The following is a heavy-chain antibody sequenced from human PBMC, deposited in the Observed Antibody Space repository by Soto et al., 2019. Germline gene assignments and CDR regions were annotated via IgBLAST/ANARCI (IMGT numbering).Heavy chain of an antibody. D-gene: IGHD3-22*01. CDR2: ISGSGTYT. J-gene: IGHJ6*02. CDR1: GFTVSDHY. V-gene: IGHV3-11*06. CDR3: ARSSEWRQVVGYKYGLDV. Sequence: QVQLVESGGGLIKPGGSLRLSCAVSGFTVSDHYMTWIRQAPGKGLEWVSYISGSGTYTNYADSVKGRFMISRDIAQNSLWLQISSLRAEDTAVYYCARSSEWRQVVGYKYGLDVWGQGTAVTVSS.